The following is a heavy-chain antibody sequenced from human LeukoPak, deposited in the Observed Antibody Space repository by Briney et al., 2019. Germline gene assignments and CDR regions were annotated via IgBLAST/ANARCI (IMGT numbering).Heavy chain of an antibody. CDR1: GVTLDDYG. J-gene: IGHJ4*02. D-gene: IGHD1-26*01. CDR2: INWNGGST. CDR3: ESTLLWELQTYYFDY. Sequence: GGSLRLSCAASGVTLDDYGMSWVRQAPGKGLEWVSGINWNGGSTGYADSVNGRFTISRDNAKNSLYLQMNRLRAEDTALYYCESTLLWELQTYYFDYWGQGTLVTVSS. V-gene: IGHV3-20*04.